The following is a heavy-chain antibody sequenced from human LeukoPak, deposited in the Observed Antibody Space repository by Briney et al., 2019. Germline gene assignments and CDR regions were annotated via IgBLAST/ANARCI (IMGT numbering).Heavy chain of an antibody. V-gene: IGHV3-30-3*01. CDR1: GFTFSSYA. CDR3: ANGLGDFRGDRDY. D-gene: IGHD3-10*01. J-gene: IGHJ4*02. CDR2: ISYDGSNK. Sequence: GRSLRLSCAASGFTFSSYAMHWVRQAPGKGLEWVAVISYDGSNKYYADSVKGRFTISRDNSKNTLYLQMNSLRAEDTAVYYCANGLGDFRGDRDYWGQGTLVTVSS.